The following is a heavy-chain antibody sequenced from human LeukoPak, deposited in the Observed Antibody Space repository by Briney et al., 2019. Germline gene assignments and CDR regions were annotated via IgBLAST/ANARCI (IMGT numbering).Heavy chain of an antibody. Sequence: PGGSLRLSCAASGFTFDDYAMHWVRQVPGKGLEWVSVISGDSDITNYAAPVKGRFTISRDNSKNSLYLQMNSLRTEDTALYYCAKDPSCSTTNCHEGPFDYWGQGTLVTVSS. J-gene: IGHJ4*02. CDR1: GFTFDDYA. CDR3: AKDPSCSTTNCHEGPFDY. CDR2: ISGDSDIT. V-gene: IGHV3-43*02. D-gene: IGHD2/OR15-2a*01.